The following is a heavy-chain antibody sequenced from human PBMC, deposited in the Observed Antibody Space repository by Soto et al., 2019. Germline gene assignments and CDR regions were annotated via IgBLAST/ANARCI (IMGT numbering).Heavy chain of an antibody. CDR3: ARSWAVAGSYDY. D-gene: IGHD6-19*01. V-gene: IGHV3-66*01. CDR1: GFTVSSNY. J-gene: IGHJ4*02. Sequence: ASVKVSCKASGFTVSSNYMNWVRQAPGKGLEWVSVIYSGGSTYYADSVEGRFTISRDNSKNTLYLQMNSLRAEDTAVYYCARSWAVAGSYDYWGQGTLVTVSS. CDR2: IYSGGST.